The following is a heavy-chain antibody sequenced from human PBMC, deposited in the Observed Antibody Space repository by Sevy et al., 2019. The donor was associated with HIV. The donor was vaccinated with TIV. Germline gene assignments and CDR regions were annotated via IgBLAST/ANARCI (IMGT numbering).Heavy chain of an antibody. Sequence: GGSLRRSCAASGFTCSSYWMSWVRQAPGKGLEWVANIKQDGSEKYCVDSVKGRFTISRDNAKNSLYLQMNSLRAEDTAVYYCAKDYYDSSGYYYPPTYYFDYWGQGTLVTVSS. CDR1: GFTCSSYW. D-gene: IGHD3-22*01. V-gene: IGHV3-7*01. J-gene: IGHJ4*02. CDR3: AKDYYDSSGYYYPPTYYFDY. CDR2: IKQDGSEK.